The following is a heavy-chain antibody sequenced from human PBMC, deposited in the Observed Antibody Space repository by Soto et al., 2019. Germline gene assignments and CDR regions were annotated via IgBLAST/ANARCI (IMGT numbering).Heavy chain of an antibody. CDR2: ISAHNGNT. CDR1: GYTFTNYG. D-gene: IGHD3-16*01. J-gene: IGHJ3*02. Sequence: QVQLVQSGAEVKKPGASVKVSCQASGYTFTNYGVGWVRQAPGQGLEWMGWISAHNGNTDYLQSLQGRLTLTTDTSTSTAYMELKSLRSDDTAVYFCAREGLLGGTLFAFDIWGQGTVVTVSS. V-gene: IGHV1-18*01. CDR3: AREGLLGGTLFAFDI.